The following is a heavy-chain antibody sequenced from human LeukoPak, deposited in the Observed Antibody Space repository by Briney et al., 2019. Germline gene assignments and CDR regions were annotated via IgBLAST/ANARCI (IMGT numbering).Heavy chain of an antibody. D-gene: IGHD2-2*01. V-gene: IGHV4-39*01. CDR2: IYYSGST. CDR1: GGSISSSSYY. J-gene: IGHJ5*02. CDR3: ARHQAYCSSTSCSQPDWSDP. Sequence: SETMSLTCTVYGGSISSSSYYWGWIRQPPGKGLEWIGSIYYSGSTYYNPSLKSRVTISVDTSKNQFSLKLSSVSAADTAVYYCARHQAYCSSTSCSQPDWSDPWGQGTLVTVSS.